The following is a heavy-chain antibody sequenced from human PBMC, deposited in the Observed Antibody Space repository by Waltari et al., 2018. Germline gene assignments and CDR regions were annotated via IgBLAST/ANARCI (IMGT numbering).Heavy chain of an antibody. J-gene: IGHJ4*02. V-gene: IGHV4-59*01. Sequence: QVQLQESGPGLVRPSETLSLTCTVSGGSISSYYWSWIRQPPGKGLEWSGYIYYSGSTNDNPSRKSRVTIPVDTAKNQFSLKLSSVTAADTAVYYCATAEVAAIPRWGQGTLVTVSS. CDR3: ATAEVAAIPR. CDR2: IYYSGST. D-gene: IGHD2-15*01. CDR1: GGSISSYY.